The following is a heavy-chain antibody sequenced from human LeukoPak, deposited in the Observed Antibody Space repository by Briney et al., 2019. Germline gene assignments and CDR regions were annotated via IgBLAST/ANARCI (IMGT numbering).Heavy chain of an antibody. CDR2: ISNNGDST. CDR1: GFTFSGHA. V-gene: IGHV3-64*04. CDR3: ARDRNGNYGRWGFDY. J-gene: IGHJ4*02. Sequence: GGSLRLSCSASGFTFSGHAMHWVRQAPGEGLEYVSAISNNGDSTYYADSVKGRFTISRDNSKNTLYLQMNSLRAEDTAVYYCARDRNGNYGRWGFDYWGQGTLVTVSS. D-gene: IGHD4-17*01.